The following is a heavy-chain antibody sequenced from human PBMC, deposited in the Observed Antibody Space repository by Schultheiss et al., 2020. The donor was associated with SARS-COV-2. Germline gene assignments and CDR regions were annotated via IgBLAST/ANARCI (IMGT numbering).Heavy chain of an antibody. D-gene: IGHD5-24*01. V-gene: IGHV1-46*01. CDR1: GYPFSTYY. CDR3: ARVRPPSRDGFDY. Sequence: ASVKVSCKASGYPFSTYYIHWVRQAPGRGLEWMGVINPSGAGTSYSQKFQGRVTMTRDTSTSTVFMDLSSLRSEDTAVYYCARVRPPSRDGFDYWGQGTLVTVSS. CDR2: INPSGAGT. J-gene: IGHJ4*02.